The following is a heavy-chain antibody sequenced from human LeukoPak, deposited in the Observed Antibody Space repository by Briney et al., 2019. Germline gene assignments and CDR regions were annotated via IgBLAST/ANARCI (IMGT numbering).Heavy chain of an antibody. CDR2: IRYDGSNK. V-gene: IGHV3-30*02. Sequence: GGSLRLSCAASRFTFSSYGMHWVRQAPGKGLEWVAFIRYDGSNKYYADSVKGRFTISRDNSKNTLYLQMNSLRAEDTAVYYCAKGEGTYYDILTGYVSTYDAFDIWGQGTMVTVSS. CDR1: RFTFSSYG. CDR3: AKGEGTYYDILTGYVSTYDAFDI. J-gene: IGHJ3*02. D-gene: IGHD3-9*01.